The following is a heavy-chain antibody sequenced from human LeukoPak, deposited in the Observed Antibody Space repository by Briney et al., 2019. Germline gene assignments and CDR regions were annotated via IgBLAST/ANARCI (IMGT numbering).Heavy chain of an antibody. Sequence: GGSLRLSCAASGFTFSDYYMSWIRQAPGKGLEWVSYISSRGSTIYYADSVKGRFTISRDNAKNSLYLQMNSLRAEDTAVYYCARVSGDYGDYEYFQHWGQGTLVTVSS. J-gene: IGHJ1*01. D-gene: IGHD4-17*01. CDR3: ARVSGDYGDYEYFQH. CDR2: ISSRGSTI. V-gene: IGHV3-11*01. CDR1: GFTFSDYY.